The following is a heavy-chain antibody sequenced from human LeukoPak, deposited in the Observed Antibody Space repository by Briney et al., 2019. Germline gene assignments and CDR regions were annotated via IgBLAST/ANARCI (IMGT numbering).Heavy chain of an antibody. CDR1: GYSFTSSW. CDR2: IYPGDSDT. J-gene: IGHJ4*02. CDR3: ARHSRALTGVDY. V-gene: IGHV5-51*01. D-gene: IGHD7-27*01. Sequence: GESLKISRKGSGYSFTSSWIGWVRQMPGKGLEWMGIIYPGDSDTTYSPSYQGQVTISADKSISTAYLQWTSLKASDTAMYYCARHSRALTGVDYWGQGTLVTVSS.